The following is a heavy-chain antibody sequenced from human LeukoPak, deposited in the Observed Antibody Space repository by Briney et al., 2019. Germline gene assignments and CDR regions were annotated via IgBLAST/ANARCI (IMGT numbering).Heavy chain of an antibody. CDR2: IRYDGSKK. Sequence: GGSLRLSCAASGFTFRSYGMHWVRQAPGKGLEWVTFIRYDGSKKYYADSVKGRFTISRDNSKKTLYLQMNSLRAEDTAVYYCAKWGYYDFWSGHNNYFDPWGQGTLVTVSS. D-gene: IGHD3-3*01. V-gene: IGHV3-30*02. J-gene: IGHJ5*02. CDR1: GFTFRSYG. CDR3: AKWGYYDFWSGHNNYFDP.